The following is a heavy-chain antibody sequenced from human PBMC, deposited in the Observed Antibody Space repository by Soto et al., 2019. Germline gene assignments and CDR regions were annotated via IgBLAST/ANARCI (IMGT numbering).Heavy chain of an antibody. J-gene: IGHJ4*02. Sequence: ASVKVSCKASGYTFTSYGISWVRQAPGQGLEWMGWISAYNGNTNYAQKLQGRVTMTTDTSTSTAYMELRSLRSDDTAVYYCARDGNLYSYGFYMFYWGKGTLVTVAS. D-gene: IGHD5-18*01. V-gene: IGHV1-18*01. CDR2: ISAYNGNT. CDR1: GYTFTSYG. CDR3: ARDGNLYSYGFYMFY.